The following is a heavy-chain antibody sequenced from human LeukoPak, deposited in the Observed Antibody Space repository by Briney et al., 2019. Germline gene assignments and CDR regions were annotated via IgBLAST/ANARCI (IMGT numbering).Heavy chain of an antibody. CDR3: AKAWLEGLWGY. D-gene: IGHD5-12*01. V-gene: IGHV3-23*01. CDR2: ISGSGGST. CDR1: GFTFSSYA. Sequence: SGGSLRLSCAASGFTFSSYAMSWVRQAPGKGLEWVSAISGSGGSTYYADSVKGRFTISRDNSKNTLYLQMTSLRAEDTAVYYCAKAWLEGLWGYWGKGTLVTVSS. J-gene: IGHJ4*02.